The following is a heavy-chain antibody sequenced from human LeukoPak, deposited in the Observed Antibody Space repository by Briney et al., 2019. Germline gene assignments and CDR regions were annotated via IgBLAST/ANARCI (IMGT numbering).Heavy chain of an antibody. Sequence: SETLSLTCTVSGGSISSGGYYWSWIRQHPGKGLEWIGYIYYSGSTYYNPSLKSRVTISVDTSKNQFSLKLSSVTAADTAVYYCATARWGGFKHSWFDPWGQGTLVTVSS. CDR1: GGSISSGGYY. V-gene: IGHV4-31*03. J-gene: IGHJ5*02. D-gene: IGHD3-10*01. CDR3: ATARWGGFKHSWFDP. CDR2: IYYSGST.